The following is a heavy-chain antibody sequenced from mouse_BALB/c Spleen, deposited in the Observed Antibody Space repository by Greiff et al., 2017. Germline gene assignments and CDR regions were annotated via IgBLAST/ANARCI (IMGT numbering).Heavy chain of an antibody. Sequence: DVMLVESGGGLVEPGGSLKLSCAASGFTFSDYYMSWVRQTPEKRLEWVATISDGGSYTYYPESVKGRFTISRDNAKNNLYLQMSSLKSEDTAMYYCARATTVVANPFAYWGQGTLVTVSA. CDR1: GFTFSDYY. CDR2: ISDGGSYT. V-gene: IGHV5-4*02. D-gene: IGHD1-1*01. J-gene: IGHJ3*01. CDR3: ARATTVVANPFAY.